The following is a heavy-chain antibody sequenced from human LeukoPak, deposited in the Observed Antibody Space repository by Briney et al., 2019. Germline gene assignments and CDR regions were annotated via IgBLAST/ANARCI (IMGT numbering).Heavy chain of an antibody. Sequence: GASVKVSCKASGGTFSSYAISWVRQAPGQGLEWMGGIIPIFGTANYAQKFQGRVTITADESTSTAYMELSSLRSEDTAVYYCARDPAIVVVPAATYYYGMDVWGKGTTVTVSS. V-gene: IGHV1-69*13. J-gene: IGHJ6*04. CDR2: IIPIFGTA. D-gene: IGHD2-2*01. CDR3: ARDPAIVVVPAATYYYGMDV. CDR1: GGTFSSYA.